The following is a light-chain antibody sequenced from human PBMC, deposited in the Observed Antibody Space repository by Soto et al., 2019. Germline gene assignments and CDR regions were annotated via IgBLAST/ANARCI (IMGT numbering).Light chain of an antibody. CDR3: QQYGSTPLT. V-gene: IGKV3-20*01. J-gene: IGKJ1*01. Sequence: EIVLTQSPGTLSLSPGERATLSCRASESVRSTYLAWYQQKPGQAPRLLIYGASSRATGIPDRFSGSGSGTDFTLTISRLDPEDFAVYFCQQYGSTPLTFGQGTKVDIK. CDR2: GAS. CDR1: ESVRSTY.